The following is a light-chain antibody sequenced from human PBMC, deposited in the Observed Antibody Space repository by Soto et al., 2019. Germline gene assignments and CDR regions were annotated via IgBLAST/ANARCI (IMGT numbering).Light chain of an antibody. CDR3: SSYTCSSTLFV. Sequence: QSALTQPASVSGSPGQSITISCTGTSSDVGGYNYVSWYQQHPGKAPKLMIYDVSNRPSGVSNRFSGSKSGNTASLTISGLQAEDDANYYCSSYTCSSTLFVFGTGTNVTVL. CDR2: DVS. V-gene: IGLV2-14*01. J-gene: IGLJ1*01. CDR1: SSDVGGYNY.